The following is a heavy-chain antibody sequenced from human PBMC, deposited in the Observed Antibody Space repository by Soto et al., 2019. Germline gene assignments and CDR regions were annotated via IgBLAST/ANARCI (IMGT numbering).Heavy chain of an antibody. J-gene: IGHJ4*02. CDR3: ARDLYCSGGSCGMGY. V-gene: IGHV1-18*01. CDR2: ISAYNGNT. CDR1: GYTFTSYG. Sequence: QVQLVQSGAEVKKPGASVKVSCKASGYTFTSYGISWVRQAPGQGLEWMGWISAYNGNTNYAQKLQGRVTMTTDTSTSTANMELRSLRSDDTPVYYCARDLYCSGGSCGMGYWGQGTLVTVSS. D-gene: IGHD2-15*01.